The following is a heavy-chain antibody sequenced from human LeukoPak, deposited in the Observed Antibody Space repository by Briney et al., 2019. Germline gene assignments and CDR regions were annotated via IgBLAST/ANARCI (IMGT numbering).Heavy chain of an antibody. J-gene: IGHJ4*02. Sequence: SETLSLTCTVSGGSTSSSGYYWGWIRQPPGKGLEWIGIIYYSGTTYYNPSLKSRVTISIDTSKNQFSLKLSSVTAADTAVYFCARNFPGVGCSGGSCYDYWGQGTLVTVSS. D-gene: IGHD2-15*01. CDR3: ARNFPGVGCSGGSCYDY. V-gene: IGHV4-39*07. CDR2: IYYSGTT. CDR1: GGSTSSSGYY.